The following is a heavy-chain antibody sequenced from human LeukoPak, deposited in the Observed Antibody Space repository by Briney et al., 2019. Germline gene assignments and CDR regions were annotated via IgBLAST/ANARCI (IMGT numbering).Heavy chain of an antibody. CDR3: AGGTGTTNDY. CDR2: IIPIFGTA. D-gene: IGHD1-1*01. Sequence: SVEVSCKASGCTFSSYAISWVRQAPGQGLEWMGRIIPIFGTANYAQKFQGRVTITTDESTSTAYMELSSLRSEDTAVYYCAGGTGTTNDYWGQGTLVSVSS. CDR1: GCTFSSYA. V-gene: IGHV1-69*05. J-gene: IGHJ4*02.